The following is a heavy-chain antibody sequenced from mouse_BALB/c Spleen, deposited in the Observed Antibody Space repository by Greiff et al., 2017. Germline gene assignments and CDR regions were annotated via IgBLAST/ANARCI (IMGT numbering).Heavy chain of an antibody. Sequence: EVKLVESGGGLVQPGGSMKLSCVASGFTFSNYWMNWVRQSPEKGLEWVAEIRLKSNNYATHYAESVKGRFTISRDDSKSSVYLQMNNLRAEDTGIYYCTRHGDYDAMDYWGQGTSVTVSS. J-gene: IGHJ4*01. V-gene: IGHV6-6*02. CDR2: IRLKSNNYAT. CDR1: GFTFSNYW. D-gene: IGHD1-2*01. CDR3: TRHGDYDAMDY.